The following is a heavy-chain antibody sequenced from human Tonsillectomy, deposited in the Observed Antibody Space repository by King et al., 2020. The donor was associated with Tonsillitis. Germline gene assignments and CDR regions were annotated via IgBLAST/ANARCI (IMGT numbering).Heavy chain of an antibody. J-gene: IGHJ5*02. CDR1: GFTFSSYG. CDR3: ANDLEGVIGIAAA. Sequence: VQLVESGGGVVQPGRSLRLSCAASGFTFSSYGMHWVRQAPGKGLEWVAVISYDGNNKYYADSVKGRFTIPRDNSKNTLYMQMNSLRAEDTAVYYCANDLEGVIGIAAAWRQGTLVTVSS. D-gene: IGHD6-13*01. CDR2: ISYDGNNK. V-gene: IGHV3-30*18.